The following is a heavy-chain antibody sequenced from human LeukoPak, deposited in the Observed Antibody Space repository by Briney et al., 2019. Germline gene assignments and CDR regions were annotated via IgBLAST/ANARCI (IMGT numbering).Heavy chain of an antibody. CDR3: AKNPATIFGVPSTFY. Sequence: GGSLRLSCAASGFTFSSYAMNWVRQAPGKGLEWVSGISGSGDTTYYADSVKGRFTISRDNSKNTLYVQMNSLRAEDTAVYYCAKNPATIFGVPSTFYWGQGSLVTVSP. J-gene: IGHJ4*02. CDR1: GFTFSSYA. D-gene: IGHD3-3*01. CDR2: ISGSGDTT. V-gene: IGHV3-23*01.